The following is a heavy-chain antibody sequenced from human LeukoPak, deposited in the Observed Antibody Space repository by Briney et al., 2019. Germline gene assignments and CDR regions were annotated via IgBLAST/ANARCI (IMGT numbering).Heavy chain of an antibody. J-gene: IGHJ4*02. D-gene: IGHD1-20*01. CDR3: ARGGQNNWVFFDY. CDR1: GYSFTTHW. Sequence: GESLKISCKASGYSFTTHWIGWVRPMPGKGLEWMGIIYPGDSDTRYSPSFQGHITISADKSITTAYLQWSSLKASDTAMYYCARGGQNNWVFFDYWGQGTLVTVSS. CDR2: IYPGDSDT. V-gene: IGHV5-51*01.